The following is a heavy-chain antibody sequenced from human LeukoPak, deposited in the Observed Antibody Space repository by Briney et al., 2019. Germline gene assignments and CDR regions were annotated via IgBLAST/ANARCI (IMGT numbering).Heavy chain of an antibody. J-gene: IGHJ4*02. CDR2: IYYSGST. V-gene: IGHV4-59*08. D-gene: IGHD1-26*01. CDR3: ARDYSGSYRFDY. CDR1: GGSISSYY. Sequence: SETLSLTCTVSGGSISSYYWSWVRQPPGKGREWLGYIYYSGSTNYNPSLKSRVTISVDTSKNQFSLKLSSVTAADTAVYYCARDYSGSYRFDYWGQGTLVTVSS.